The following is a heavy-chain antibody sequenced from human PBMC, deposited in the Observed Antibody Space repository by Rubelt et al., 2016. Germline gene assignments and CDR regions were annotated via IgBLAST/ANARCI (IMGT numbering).Heavy chain of an antibody. J-gene: IGHJ5*02. CDR1: GFSISSAYY. D-gene: IGHD6-13*01. V-gene: IGHV4-38-2*02. CDR2: IYYSGST. Sequence: QVQLQESGPGLVKPPETLSLTCTVSGFSISSAYYWGWIRQPPGKGMEWIGSIYYSGSTYYSPSLKSRVTISVETAKNQSSLKMSSVTAADTAVYYCASRTYSSSPFDPWGQGTLVTVSS. CDR3: ASRTYSSSPFDP.